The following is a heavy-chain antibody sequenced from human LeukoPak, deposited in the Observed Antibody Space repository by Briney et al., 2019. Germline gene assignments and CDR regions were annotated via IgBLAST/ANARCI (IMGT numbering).Heavy chain of an antibody. J-gene: IGHJ4*02. CDR1: GFTFSSYA. V-gene: IGHV3-30-3*01. D-gene: IGHD6-13*01. Sequence: GGSLRLSCAASGFTFSSYAMHWVRQAPGKGLEWVAVISYDGSNKYYADSVKGRFTISRDNSKNTLYLQMNSLRAEDTAVYYCAKDWYSSTWGGPDYWGQGTLVTVSS. CDR2: ISYDGSNK. CDR3: AKDWYSSTWGGPDY.